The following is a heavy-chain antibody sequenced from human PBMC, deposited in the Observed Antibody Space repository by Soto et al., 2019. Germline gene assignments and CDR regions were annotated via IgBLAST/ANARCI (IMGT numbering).Heavy chain of an antibody. Sequence: GGSLRLSCAASGFTFSDYYMSWIRQAPGKGLEWVSSVAGSGNHISHADSVKGRFTISRDKSKNTLYLQMNSLSAEDTAVYYCATSRAYWGQGTLVTVSS. CDR2: VAGSGNHI. CDR1: GFTFSDYY. J-gene: IGHJ4*02. CDR3: ATSRAY. V-gene: IGHV3-11*03.